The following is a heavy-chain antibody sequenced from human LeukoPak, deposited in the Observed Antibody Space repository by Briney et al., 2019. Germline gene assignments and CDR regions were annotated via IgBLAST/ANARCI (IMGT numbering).Heavy chain of an antibody. Sequence: SETLPLACTVSGGSISSYYWSWIRQPAGKGLEWIGRIYTSGSTNYNPSLKSRVTMSVDTSKNHFSLKLSSVTAADTAVYYCAVNYGDDAFDIWGQGTMVTVSS. CDR3: AVNYGDDAFDI. V-gene: IGHV4-4*07. D-gene: IGHD4-17*01. J-gene: IGHJ3*02. CDR1: GGSISSYY. CDR2: IYTSGST.